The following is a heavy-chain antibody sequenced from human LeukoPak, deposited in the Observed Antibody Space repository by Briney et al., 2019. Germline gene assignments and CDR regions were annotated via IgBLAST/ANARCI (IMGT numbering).Heavy chain of an antibody. CDR1: GYTFTSYG. D-gene: IGHD6-19*01. J-gene: IGHJ4*02. Sequence: GASVKVSCKASGYTFTSYGISWVRQAPGQGLEWMGWISAYNCNTNYARKLQGRVTMTTDTSTSTAYMELRSLRSDDTAVYYCASSRSGWYWDFDYWGQGTLVTVSS. V-gene: IGHV1-18*01. CDR2: ISAYNCNT. CDR3: ASSRSGWYWDFDY.